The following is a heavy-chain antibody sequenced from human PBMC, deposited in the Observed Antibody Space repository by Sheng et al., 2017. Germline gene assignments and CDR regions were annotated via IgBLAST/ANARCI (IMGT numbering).Heavy chain of an antibody. V-gene: IGHV4-38-2*02. Sequence: QVQLQESGPGLVKPSETLSLTCTVSGYSISSGYYWDWIRQPPGKGLEWIGNIYHSGTTNYNPSLKSRVTISVDTSKNQISLKLRSVTAADTAIYYCAGEIVGWSCDYWGQGTPGHRLL. CDR1: GYSISSGYY. J-gene: IGHJ4*02. D-gene: IGHD2-15*01. CDR3: AGEIVGWSCDY. CDR2: IYHSGTT.